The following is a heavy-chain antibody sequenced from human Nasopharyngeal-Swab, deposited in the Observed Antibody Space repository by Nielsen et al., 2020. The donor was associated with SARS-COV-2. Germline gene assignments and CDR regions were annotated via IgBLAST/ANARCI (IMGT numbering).Heavy chain of an antibody. CDR3: TRPLGATVVTALTGYYYYMDV. V-gene: IGHV3-73*01. D-gene: IGHD4-23*01. Sequence: GGSLRLSCAASGFTFSGSAMHWVRQASGKGLEWVGRIRSEANSYATAYAASVKGRFTISRDDSKNTAYLQMNSLKTEDTAVYYCTRPLGATVVTALTGYYYYMDVWGKGTTVTVSS. CDR1: GFTFSGSA. CDR2: IRSEANSYAT. J-gene: IGHJ6*03.